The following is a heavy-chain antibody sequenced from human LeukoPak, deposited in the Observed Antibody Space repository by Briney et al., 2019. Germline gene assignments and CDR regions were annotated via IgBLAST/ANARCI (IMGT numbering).Heavy chain of an antibody. V-gene: IGHV4-4*02. J-gene: IGHJ4*02. CDR1: GGSISSSNW. Sequence: PSGTLSLTCAVSGGSISSSNWWSWDRQPPGKGLEWIGEIYHSGSTNYNPSLKSRVTISVDKSKNQFSLKLSSVTAADTAVYYCARGQWLSFQLNYFDYWGQGTLVTVSS. CDR3: ARGQWLSFQLNYFDY. CDR2: IYHSGST. D-gene: IGHD3-16*02.